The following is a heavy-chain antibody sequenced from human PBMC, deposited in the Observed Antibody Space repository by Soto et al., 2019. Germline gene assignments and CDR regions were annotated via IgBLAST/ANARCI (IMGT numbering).Heavy chain of an antibody. J-gene: IGHJ6*02. CDR1: GFAFNRFG. D-gene: IGHD6-13*01. CDR3: VIYDGVAAAGPYYYYAMDV. V-gene: IGHV3-33*01. Sequence: QVQLVESGGGVVRPGRSLRLSCAASGFAFNRFGVHWVRQAPGKGLEWVAAIWYDESNKFYADSVKGRFSISRDNSKNALYRQMNSLRAEDTAVYYCVIYDGVAAAGPYYYYAMDVWGQGTTVIVSS. CDR2: IWYDESNK.